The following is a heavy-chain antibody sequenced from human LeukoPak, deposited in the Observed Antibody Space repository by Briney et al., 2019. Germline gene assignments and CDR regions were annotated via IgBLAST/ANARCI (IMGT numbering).Heavy chain of an antibody. Sequence: SETLSLTWAVYGGSFSGYYWSWIRQPPGKGLEWIGYIYYSGSTNYNPSLKSRVTISVDTSKNQFSLKLSSVTAADTAVYYCARPVRFWEWWGAFGIWGQGTMVTVSS. CDR3: ARPVRFWEWWGAFGI. D-gene: IGHD3-3*01. J-gene: IGHJ3*02. V-gene: IGHV4-59*01. CDR1: GGSFSGYY. CDR2: IYYSGST.